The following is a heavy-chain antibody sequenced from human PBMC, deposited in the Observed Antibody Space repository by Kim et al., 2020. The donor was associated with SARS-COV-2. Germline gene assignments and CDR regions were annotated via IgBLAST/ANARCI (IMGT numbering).Heavy chain of an antibody. CDR1: GGSISSYY. V-gene: IGHV4-59*01. CDR2: IYYSGST. D-gene: IGHD5-18*01. Sequence: SETLSLTCTVSGGSISSYYWSWIRQPPGKGLEWIGYIYYSGSTNYNPSLKSRVTISVDTSKNQFSLKLSSVTAADTAVYYCAKNSYRAPSWFDPWGQGTLVTVSS. CDR3: AKNSYRAPSWFDP. J-gene: IGHJ5*02.